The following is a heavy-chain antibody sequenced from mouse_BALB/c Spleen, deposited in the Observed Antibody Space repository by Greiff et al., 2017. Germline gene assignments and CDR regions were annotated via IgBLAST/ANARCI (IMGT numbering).Heavy chain of an antibody. CDR3: TRSGYYDDYFDY. J-gene: IGHJ2*01. CDR1: GYTFTSYW. V-gene: IGHV1-69*02. Sequence: QVQLQQPGAELVRPGASVKLSCKASGYTFTSYWINWVKQRPGQGLEWIGNIYPSDSYTNYNQKFKDKATLTVDKSSSTAYMQLSSPTSEDSAVYYCTRSGYYDDYFDYWGQGTTLTVSS. CDR2: IYPSDSYT. D-gene: IGHD1-1*01.